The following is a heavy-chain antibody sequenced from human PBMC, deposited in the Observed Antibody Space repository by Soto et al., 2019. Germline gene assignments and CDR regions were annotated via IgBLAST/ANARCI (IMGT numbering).Heavy chain of an antibody. D-gene: IGHD3-10*01. CDR1: GYVFTGWG. CDR2: VSAYDGAT. Sequence: QVQLVQSATEVVKPGASVRVSCKASGYVFTGWGISWVRQVPGQGLEWVGWVSAYDGATRSSEKWQGRISVTRDKSASTVYMDLTILRSDGAAGYYCARDRGGLLEFWGQGTLVTVSS. CDR3: ARDRGGLLEF. J-gene: IGHJ4*02. V-gene: IGHV1-18*01.